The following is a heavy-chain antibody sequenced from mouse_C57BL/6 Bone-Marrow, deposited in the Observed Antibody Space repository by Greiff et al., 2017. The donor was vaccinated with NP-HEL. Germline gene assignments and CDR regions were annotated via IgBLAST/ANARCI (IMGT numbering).Heavy chain of an antibody. J-gene: IGHJ2*01. V-gene: IGHV1-75*01. CDR1: GYTFTDYY. CDR3: ARLTVVAPFDY. CDR2: IFPGSGST. D-gene: IGHD1-1*01. Sequence: QVQLKESGPELVKPGASVKISCKASGYTFTDYYINWVKQRPGQGLEWIGWIFPGSGSTYYNEKFKGKATLTVDKPSSTAYMLLSSLTSEDSAVYFCARLTVVAPFDYWGQGTTLTVSS.